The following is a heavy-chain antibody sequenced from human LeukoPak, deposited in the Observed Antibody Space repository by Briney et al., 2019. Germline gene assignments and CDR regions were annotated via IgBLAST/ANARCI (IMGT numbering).Heavy chain of an antibody. CDR2: INSDGSET. CDR3: ARDKVTY. V-gene: IGHV3-7*01. CDR1: GFTFNTYS. J-gene: IGHJ4*02. Sequence: GGSLRLSCAASGFTFNTYSMNWVRQAPGTGLEWVAHINSDGSETYYVDSVKGRFTISRDNAKNSLYLQMNSLRVEDTAVYYCARDKVTYWGQGTLVTVSS.